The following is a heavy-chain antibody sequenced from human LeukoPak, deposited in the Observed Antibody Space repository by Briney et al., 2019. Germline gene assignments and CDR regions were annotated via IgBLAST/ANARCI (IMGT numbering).Heavy chain of an antibody. D-gene: IGHD3-22*01. CDR2: ISYDGSNK. V-gene: IGHV3-30*18. Sequence: AGGSLRLSCAASGFTFSSYGMHWVRQAPGKGLERVAVISYDGSNKYYADSVKGRFTISRDNSKNTLYLQMNSLRAEDTAVYYCAKDEGLYSSGYLFDYWAREPWSPSPQ. CDR3: AKDEGLYSSGYLFDY. CDR1: GFTFSSYG. J-gene: IGHJ4*02.